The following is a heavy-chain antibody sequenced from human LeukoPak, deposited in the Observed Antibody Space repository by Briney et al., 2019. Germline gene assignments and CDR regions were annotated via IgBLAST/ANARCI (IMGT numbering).Heavy chain of an antibody. CDR1: GFTFSSYW. CDR2: ISSSSSYI. V-gene: IGHV3-21*01. J-gene: IGHJ6*02. Sequence: GGSLRLSCAASGFTFSSYWMHWVRQTPGKGLVWVSSISSSSSYIYYADSVKGRFTISRDNAKNSLYLQMNSLRAEDTAVYYCARDYNYYYYYGMDVWGQGTRVTVSS. CDR3: ARDYNYYYYYGMDV.